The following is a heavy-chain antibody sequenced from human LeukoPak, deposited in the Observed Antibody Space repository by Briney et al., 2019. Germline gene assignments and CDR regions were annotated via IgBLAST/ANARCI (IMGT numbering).Heavy chain of an antibody. Sequence: TGGSLRLSCAASGFTFSTYSMNWVRQAPGKGLEWVSYISGSGSYIYYADSVKGRFTISRDNGKNSLYLQMNSLRAKDTAVYYCAMATDSYQFDYWGQGTLVTVSS. CDR3: AMATDSYQFDY. D-gene: IGHD5-24*01. CDR2: ISGSGSYI. J-gene: IGHJ4*02. CDR1: GFTFSTYS. V-gene: IGHV3-21*01.